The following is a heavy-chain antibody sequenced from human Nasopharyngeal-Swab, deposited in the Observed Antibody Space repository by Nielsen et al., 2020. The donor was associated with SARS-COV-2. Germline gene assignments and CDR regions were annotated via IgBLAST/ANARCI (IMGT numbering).Heavy chain of an antibody. V-gene: IGHV4-38-2*02. CDR3: ARVSVMYNWKGVVDY. D-gene: IGHD1-20*01. Sequence: WIRQPPGKGLEWIGSIYHSGSTYYNPSPKSRVTISVDTSKNQFSLKLSSVTAADTAVYYCARVSVMYNWKGVVDYWGQGTLVTVSS. CDR2: IYHSGST. J-gene: IGHJ4*02.